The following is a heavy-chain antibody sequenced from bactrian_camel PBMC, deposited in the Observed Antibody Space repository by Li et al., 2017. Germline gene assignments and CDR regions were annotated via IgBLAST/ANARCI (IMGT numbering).Heavy chain of an antibody. V-gene: IGHV3S40*01. Sequence: VQLVESGGGSVQAGGSLRLSCAASAYTVSSSCMGWFRQAPGKEREGVAFIYTGSGSTYYADYVKGRFTLSEDSAKNTVYLQMNSLTPEDTAMYYCAARGGGGRVGCSGGYYGDADFGRWGQGTQVTVS. CDR3: AARGGGGRVGCSGGYYGDADFGR. D-gene: IGHD2*01. CDR2: IYTGSGST. CDR1: AYTVSSSC. J-gene: IGHJ6*01.